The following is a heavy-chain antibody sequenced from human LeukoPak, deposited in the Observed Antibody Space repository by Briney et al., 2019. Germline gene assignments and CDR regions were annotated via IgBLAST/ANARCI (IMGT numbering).Heavy chain of an antibody. CDR1: GFTFSSSA. V-gene: IGHV3-30*14. Sequence: GRSLRLSCVASGFTFSSSAMHWVRQAPGKGLEWVAVISYDGSNKYQADSVKGRFTISRDNAKRSVYLQMNSLGVEDTAVYYCARDIHSVAFDIWGQGTLVTVSS. J-gene: IGHJ3*02. CDR3: ARDIHSVAFDI. CDR2: ISYDGSNK.